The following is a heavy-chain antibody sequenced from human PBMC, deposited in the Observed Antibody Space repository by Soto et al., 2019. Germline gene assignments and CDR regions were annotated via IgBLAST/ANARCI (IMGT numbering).Heavy chain of an antibody. V-gene: IGHV4-30-2*01. CDR3: ARSVFP. J-gene: IGHJ5*02. Sequence: SETLSLTCAVSGGSISSGGYSWSWIRQPPGKGLEWIGSIYHSGSTYYNPSLKSRVTISVDRSKNQFSLNLSSVTAADSAVYYCARSVFPWGQGTLVTVSS. CDR1: GGSISSGGYS. CDR2: IYHSGST.